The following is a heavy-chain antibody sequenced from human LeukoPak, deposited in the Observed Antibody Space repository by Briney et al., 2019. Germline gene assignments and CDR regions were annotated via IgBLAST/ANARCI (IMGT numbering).Heavy chain of an antibody. J-gene: IGHJ6*02. CDR2: ISYDGSNK. CDR3: AKVGGYYYYYGMDV. D-gene: IGHD3-3*01. CDR1: GFTFSSYG. V-gene: IGHV3-30*18. Sequence: GRSLRLSCAASGFTFSSYGMHWVRQAPGKGLEWVQVISYDGSNKYYADSVKGRFTISRDNSKNTLYLQMNSLRAEDTAVYYCAKVGGYYYYYGMDVWGQGTTVTVSS.